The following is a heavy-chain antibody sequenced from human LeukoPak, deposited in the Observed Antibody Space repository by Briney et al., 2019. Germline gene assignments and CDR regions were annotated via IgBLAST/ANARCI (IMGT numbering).Heavy chain of an antibody. J-gene: IGHJ6*02. V-gene: IGHV4-34*01. CDR1: GGSFSGYY. CDR2: INHSGST. CDR3: ARGSAPTLYYYYYYGMDV. Sequence: PSETLSLTCAVYGGSFSGYYWSWIRQPPGKGLEWIGEINHSGSTNYNPSLKSRVTISVDTSKNQFSLKLSSVTAADTAVYYCARGSAPTLYYYYYYGMDVWGQGTTVTVSS.